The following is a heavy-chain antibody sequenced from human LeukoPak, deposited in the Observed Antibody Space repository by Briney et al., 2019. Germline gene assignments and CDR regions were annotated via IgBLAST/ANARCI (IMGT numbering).Heavy chain of an antibody. D-gene: IGHD4-17*01. J-gene: IGHJ4*02. CDR2: ISYSGNSV. Sequence: GGSLRLSCAASGFIFNSYGMNWVRQAPGKGLEWVSFISYSGNSVYYADSVKGRFTISRDNAKNSLYLHMNSLRAEDTAVYYCARDYGDYEVGDYWGQGTLVTVSS. V-gene: IGHV3-21*01. CDR3: ARDYGDYEVGDY. CDR1: GFIFNSYG.